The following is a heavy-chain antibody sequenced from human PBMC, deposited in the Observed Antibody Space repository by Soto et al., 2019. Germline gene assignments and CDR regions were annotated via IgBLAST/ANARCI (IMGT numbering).Heavy chain of an antibody. CDR1: GYSFTGNS. J-gene: IGHJ3*02. Sequence: ASVKVSCKASGYSFTGNSMHWVRQAPGQGLEWMGWINPNNGSTNDAQRLQGRVTMTTDTSTSTAYMELRSVRSDDTAVYYCASAKYSSGWYSKGAYAFDIWGQGTMVTVSS. CDR3: ASAKYSSGWYSKGAYAFDI. V-gene: IGHV1-18*04. CDR2: INPNNGST. D-gene: IGHD6-19*01.